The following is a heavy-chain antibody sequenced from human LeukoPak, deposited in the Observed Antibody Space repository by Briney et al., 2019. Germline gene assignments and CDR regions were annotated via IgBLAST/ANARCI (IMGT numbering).Heavy chain of an antibody. CDR1: GFTFSSYW. V-gene: IGHV3-7*01. CDR3: ASFGDYYDSSGYYGGYYFDY. J-gene: IGHJ4*02. Sequence: SGGSLRLSCAASGFTFSSYWMSWVRQAPGKGLEWVANINQDGSEKYYVDSVKGRFTISRDNAKNSLYLQMNSLRAEDTAVYYCASFGDYYDSSGYYGGYYFDYWGQGTLVTVSS. CDR2: INQDGSEK. D-gene: IGHD3-22*01.